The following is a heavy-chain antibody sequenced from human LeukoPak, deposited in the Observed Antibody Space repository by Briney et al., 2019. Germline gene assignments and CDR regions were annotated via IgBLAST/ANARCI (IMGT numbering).Heavy chain of an antibody. Sequence: SETLSLTCTVSGGSISSGDHYWTWIRQPPGKGLEWIGYIYYSGSTYYNPSLKSRVTISVDTSKNQFSLKLSSVTAADTAVYYCARVPYYGSGSYLFDYWGQGTLVTVSS. CDR3: ARVPYYGSGSYLFDY. V-gene: IGHV4-30-4*01. CDR1: GGSISSGDHY. D-gene: IGHD3-10*01. J-gene: IGHJ4*02. CDR2: IYYSGST.